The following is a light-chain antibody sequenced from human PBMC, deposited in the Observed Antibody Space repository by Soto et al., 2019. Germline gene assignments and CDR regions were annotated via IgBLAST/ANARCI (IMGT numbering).Light chain of an antibody. CDR2: ETS. CDR1: QSVSSY. Sequence: DIQMTQSPSPLSASVGDRVDITYRTSQSVSSYLNWYQAKPGKAPKLLIYETSNLESGVPSRFSGSGSGTDFTLTISSLQPEDSATYYCQQSYSTPPFTFGPGTRVDI. CDR3: QQSYSTPPFT. J-gene: IGKJ3*01. V-gene: IGKV1-39*01.